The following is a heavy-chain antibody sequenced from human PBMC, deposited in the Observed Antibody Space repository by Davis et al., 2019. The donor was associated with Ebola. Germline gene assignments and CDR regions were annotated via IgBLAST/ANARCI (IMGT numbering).Heavy chain of an antibody. J-gene: IGHJ5*02. D-gene: IGHD3-3*01. CDR1: GGSFSGYY. Sequence: MPSETLSLTCAVYGGSFSGYYWSWIRQPPGKGLEWIGEINHSGSTNYNPSLKSRVTISVDTSKNQFSLKLSSVTAADTAVYYCARLYYDFWFDPWGQGTLVTVSS. CDR2: INHSGST. V-gene: IGHV4-34*01. CDR3: ARLYYDFWFDP.